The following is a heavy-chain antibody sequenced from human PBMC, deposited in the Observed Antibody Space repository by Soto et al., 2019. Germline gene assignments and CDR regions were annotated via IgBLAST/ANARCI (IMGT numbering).Heavy chain of an antibody. J-gene: IGHJ3*01. D-gene: IGHD1-1*01. CDR1: GYTFTSYG. CDR2: ISAYNGNT. Sequence: ASVKVSCKASGYTFTSYGISCVRQAPGQGLEWMGWISAYNGNTNYAQKLQGRVTMTTDTSTNTVCMEVRSLRSDDTAVYYCARDRGADRTLDAFDFWGQGTMVTLSS. CDR3: ARDRGADRTLDAFDF. V-gene: IGHV1-18*01.